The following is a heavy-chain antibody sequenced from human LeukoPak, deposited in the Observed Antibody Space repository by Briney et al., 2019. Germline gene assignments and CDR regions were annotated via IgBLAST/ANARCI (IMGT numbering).Heavy chain of an antibody. CDR3: AREWYGELI. CDR1: GFPFSSYW. CDR2: IKQDGSKK. D-gene: IGHD3-10*01. V-gene: IGHV3-7*01. J-gene: IGHJ4*02. Sequence: GGSLRLSCVASGFPFSSYWMTWVRQAPGKGLEWVANIKQDGSKKSYVDSVKGRFTISRDNAKNSLYLQMNSLRAEDTAVYYCAREWYGELIWGQGTLVTVSS.